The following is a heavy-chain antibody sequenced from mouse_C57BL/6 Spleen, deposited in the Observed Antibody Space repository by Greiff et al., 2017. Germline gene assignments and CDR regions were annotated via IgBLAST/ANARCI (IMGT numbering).Heavy chain of an antibody. CDR3: ARKYCGSSLRGYFGC. J-gene: IGHJ2*01. CDR1: GYAFSSYW. D-gene: IGHD1-1*01. Sequence: QVQLQQSGAELVKPGASVKISCKASGYAFSSYWMNWVKQRPGKGLEWIGQIYPGDGDTNYNGKFKGKATLTADKSSSTAYMQLSSLASEDSAVYFCARKYCGSSLRGYFGCWGQGATLTASS. CDR2: IYPGDGDT. V-gene: IGHV1-80*01.